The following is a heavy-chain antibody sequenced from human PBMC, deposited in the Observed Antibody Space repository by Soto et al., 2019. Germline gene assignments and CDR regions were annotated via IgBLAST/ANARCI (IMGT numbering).Heavy chain of an antibody. CDR3: AGDGTGGGY. J-gene: IGHJ4*02. Sequence: QVQLVQSGAEVKKPGASVKVSCKASGYTFTSYGISWVRQAPGQGLEWMGWISAYNGNTNYAQKPQGRDTMHRDRPTRTGYMGLRSRRSDDTAVYSWAGDGTGGGYWGQGTLVTVSS. CDR1: GYTFTSYG. D-gene: IGHD1-26*01. CDR2: ISAYNGNT. V-gene: IGHV1-18*01.